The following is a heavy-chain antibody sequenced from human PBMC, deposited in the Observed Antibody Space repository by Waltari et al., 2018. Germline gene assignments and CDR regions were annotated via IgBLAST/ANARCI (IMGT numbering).Heavy chain of an antibody. CDR3: SSGKGDRMYGEGGDY. D-gene: IGHD4-17*01. CDR1: GFTFNSYA. Sequence: EVQLVESGGGLVKPGASLRLSCSASGFTFNSYAMNWVRQTPGKVLEWVAASTTSSAYICYSDSVKGRFTISRDDAKNSLYLQMNSLTVEDTALYYGSSGKGDRMYGEGGDYWGQGTLVTVSS. CDR2: STTSSAYI. V-gene: IGHV3-21*01. J-gene: IGHJ4*02.